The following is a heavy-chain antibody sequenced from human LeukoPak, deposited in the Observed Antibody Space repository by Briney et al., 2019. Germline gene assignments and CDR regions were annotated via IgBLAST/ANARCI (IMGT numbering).Heavy chain of an antibody. J-gene: IGHJ4*02. D-gene: IGHD2-2*01. CDR3: VKGRCSGSSCYGGDY. V-gene: IGHV3-64D*06. Sequence: GGSLRLSCSASGFTFSSYAMNWVRQAPGKGLEYVSAITSNGGSTYYADSVKGRFTISRDNSKNTLYLQMSSLRAEDTAVYYCVKGRCSGSSCYGGDYWGQGALVTVSS. CDR1: GFTFSSYA. CDR2: ITSNGGST.